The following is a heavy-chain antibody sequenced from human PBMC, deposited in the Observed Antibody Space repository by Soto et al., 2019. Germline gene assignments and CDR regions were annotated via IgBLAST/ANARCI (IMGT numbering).Heavy chain of an antibody. CDR1: GGSISTNY. D-gene: IGHD4-17*01. J-gene: IGHJ5*02. Sequence: QVQLQESGPGLVKPSETLSLTCTVSGGSISTNYWSWIRQPPGKGLEWIGYISSSGYTNYKASLKSRITISIDPSKNQFSLKLTSMTAADTAVYYCASLHGARFDPWGQGTLVTVSS. CDR3: ASLHGARFDP. V-gene: IGHV4-4*08. CDR2: ISSSGYT.